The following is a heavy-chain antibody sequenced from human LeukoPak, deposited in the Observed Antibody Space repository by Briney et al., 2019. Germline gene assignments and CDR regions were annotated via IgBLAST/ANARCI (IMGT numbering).Heavy chain of an antibody. CDR2: IYHGGST. CDR1: GGSFSGYY. D-gene: IGHD2-2*01. CDR3: ARGLEDYNQLLLYYFDY. Sequence: SETLSLTCAVYGGSFSGYYWSWIRQSPGKGLEWNGKIYHGGSTNYNPSLKSRVTMSVDTSKNQFSLNLSSVTAADTAVYYCARGLEDYNQLLLYYFDYWGQGTLVSVSS. V-gene: IGHV4-34*01. J-gene: IGHJ4*02.